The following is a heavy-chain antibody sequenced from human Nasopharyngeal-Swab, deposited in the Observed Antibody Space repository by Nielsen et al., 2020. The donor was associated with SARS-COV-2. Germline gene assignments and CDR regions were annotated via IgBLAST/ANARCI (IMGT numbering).Heavy chain of an antibody. V-gene: IGHV3-53*01. Sequence: GESLKISCAVSGLTVSSTYMSWVRQAPGKGLEWVSVTEIGGTTHYADSVKGRFSISRDSSMNTLYLQMNSLRVEDTAVYYCARDLGGGYCTTINCLGSWGQGTLVTVSS. CDR3: ARDLGGGYCTTINCLGS. D-gene: IGHD2-8*01. CDR1: GLTVSSTY. J-gene: IGHJ1*01. CDR2: TEIGGTT.